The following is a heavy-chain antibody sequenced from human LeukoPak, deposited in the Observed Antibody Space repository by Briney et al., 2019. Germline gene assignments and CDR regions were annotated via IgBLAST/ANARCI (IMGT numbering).Heavy chain of an antibody. CDR1: GGSISSGGYY. D-gene: IGHD6-6*01. CDR2: IYHSGST. J-gene: IGHJ4*02. Sequence: SQTLSLTCTVSGGSISSGGYYWSWIRQPPGKGLEWIGYIYHSGSTYYNPSLKSRVTISVDRSKNQFSLKLSSVTAADTAVYYCARDMKSYSRSSPFDYWGQGTLVTVSS. V-gene: IGHV4-30-2*01. CDR3: ARDMKSYSRSSPFDY.